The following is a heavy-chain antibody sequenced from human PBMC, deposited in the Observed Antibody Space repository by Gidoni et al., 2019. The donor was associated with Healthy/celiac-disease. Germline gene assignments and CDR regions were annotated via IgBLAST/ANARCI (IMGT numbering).Heavy chain of an antibody. CDR3: ARDYCSSTSCYNNYYYYGMDV. Sequence: QVQLVQSGAEVKKPGSSVTVSCKASGGTFTSYAISWVRQAPGQGLEWMGGIIPIFGTANYAQKCQGRVTITADESTSTAYMELSSLRSEDTAVYYCARDYCSSTSCYNNYYYYGMDVWGQGTTVTVSS. V-gene: IGHV1-69*01. J-gene: IGHJ6*02. CDR2: IIPIFGTA. D-gene: IGHD2-2*02. CDR1: GGTFTSYA.